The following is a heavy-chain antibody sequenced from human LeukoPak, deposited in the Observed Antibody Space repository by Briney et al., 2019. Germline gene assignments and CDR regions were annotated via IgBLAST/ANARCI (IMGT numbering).Heavy chain of an antibody. CDR1: GFTFSSYA. J-gene: IGHJ6*02. CDR3: ARDAISGSYGMDV. Sequence: GGSLRLSCAASGFTFSSYAMIWVRQAPGKGLEWVSVIYSGGSTYYADSVKGRFTISRDNSKNTLYLQMNSLKAEDTAVYYCARDAISGSYGMDVWGQGTTVTVSS. D-gene: IGHD3-10*01. CDR2: IYSGGST. V-gene: IGHV3-66*01.